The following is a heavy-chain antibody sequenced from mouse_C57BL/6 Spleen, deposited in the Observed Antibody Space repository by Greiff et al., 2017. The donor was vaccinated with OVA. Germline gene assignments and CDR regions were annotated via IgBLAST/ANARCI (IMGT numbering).Heavy chain of an antibody. J-gene: IGHJ4*01. V-gene: IGHV3-6*01. CDR3: ARGRYSNYGYAMDY. D-gene: IGHD2-5*01. CDR1: GYSITSGYY. CDR2: ISYDGSN. Sequence: EVKLQESGPGLVKPSQSLSLTCSVTGYSITSGYYWNWIRQFPGNKLEWMGYISYDGSNNYNPSLKNRISITRDTSKNQFFLKLNSVTTEDTATYYCARGRYSNYGYAMDYWGQGTSVTVSS.